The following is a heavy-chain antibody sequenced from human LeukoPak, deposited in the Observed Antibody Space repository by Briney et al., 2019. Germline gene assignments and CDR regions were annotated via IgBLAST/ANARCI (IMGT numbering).Heavy chain of an antibody. D-gene: IGHD4-11*01. J-gene: IGHJ5*02. CDR3: AKGSYSNGFDP. CDR2: IYYSGST. CDR1: GGSISSGGYY. V-gene: IGHV4-31*03. Sequence: SETLSLTCTVSGGSISSGGYYWSWIRQHPGKGLEWIGYIYYSGSTYYNPSLKSRVTISVDTSKNQFSLKLSSVTAADTAVYYCAKGSYSNGFDPRGQGTLVTVSS.